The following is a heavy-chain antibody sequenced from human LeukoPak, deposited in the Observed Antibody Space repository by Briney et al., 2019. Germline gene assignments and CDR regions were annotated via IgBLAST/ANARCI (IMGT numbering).Heavy chain of an antibody. CDR3: ARENGCGGDCNYFDY. D-gene: IGHD2-21*01. J-gene: IGHJ4*02. Sequence: GGSLRLSCAASGFTFGAFGMSWVRQAPGKGLEWVSGINWNGGTTAYADSVKGRFTISRDNAKNSLYLQMNSLRAEDTALYYCARENGCGGDCNYFDYWGQGTLVTVSS. V-gene: IGHV3-20*04. CDR2: INWNGGTT. CDR1: GFTFGAFG.